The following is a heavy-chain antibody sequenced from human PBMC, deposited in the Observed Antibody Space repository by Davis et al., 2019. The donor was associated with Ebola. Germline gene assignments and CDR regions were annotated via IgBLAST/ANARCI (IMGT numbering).Heavy chain of an antibody. V-gene: IGHV4-34*01. CDR3: ARALGYCRFDP. CDR2: INHSGST. J-gene: IGHJ5*02. Sequence: SETLSLTCTVSGGSISSYYWNWIRQPPGKGLEWIGEINHSGSTNYNPSLKSRVTISVDTSKNQFSLKLSSVTAADTAVYYCARALGYCRFDPWGQGTLVTVSS. D-gene: IGHD2-15*01. CDR1: GGSISSYY.